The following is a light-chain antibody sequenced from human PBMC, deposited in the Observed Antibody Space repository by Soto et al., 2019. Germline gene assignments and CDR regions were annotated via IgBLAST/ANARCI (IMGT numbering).Light chain of an antibody. Sequence: QSALTQVASVSASPGQSITISCTGTSSDVGGHNYVSWYQQHPGKAPKLMIYNVDYRPSGVSNRFSGSKSGNTASLTISGLQAEDEANYYCSSYADRSTVVFGGGTKLTVL. J-gene: IGLJ2*01. CDR1: SSDVGGHNY. V-gene: IGLV2-14*03. CDR3: SSYADRSTVV. CDR2: NVD.